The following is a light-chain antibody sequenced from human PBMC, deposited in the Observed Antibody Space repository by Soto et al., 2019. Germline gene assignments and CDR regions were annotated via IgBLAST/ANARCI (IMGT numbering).Light chain of an antibody. Sequence: EMVLTQSPGTLSLSPGERATHSCRASESVSKSLAWYQQQPGQAPRLLIYGASNRATGIPDRFSGSGSGTDFTLTISRLEPADFALYYCQQYGASHTFGQGTKVEIK. CDR1: ESVSKS. CDR2: GAS. CDR3: QQYGASHT. J-gene: IGKJ1*01. V-gene: IGKV3-20*01.